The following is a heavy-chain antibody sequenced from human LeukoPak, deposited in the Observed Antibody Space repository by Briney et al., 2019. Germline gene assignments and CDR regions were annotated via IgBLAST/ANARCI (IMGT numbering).Heavy chain of an antibody. D-gene: IGHD4-17*01. CDR2: INPSGGST. CDR3: AQEVRRTTVPTQPTRYMDV. CDR1: GYTLTSHY. Sequence: ASVKVSCKASGYTLTSHYMHWVRQAPGQGLEWMGIINPSGGSTSYAQKFQGRVTMTRDTSTSTVYMELSRLRSEDTAGYYCAQEVRRTTVPTQPTRYMDVWGKGTRVTLSS. J-gene: IGHJ6*03. V-gene: IGHV1-46*01.